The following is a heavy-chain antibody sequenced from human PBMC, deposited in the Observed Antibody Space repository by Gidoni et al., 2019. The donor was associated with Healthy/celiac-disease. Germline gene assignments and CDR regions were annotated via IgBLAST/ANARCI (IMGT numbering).Heavy chain of an antibody. J-gene: IGHJ5*02. CDR3: ARTGWFGESGGFDP. CDR1: GYTFTSYA. D-gene: IGHD3-10*01. CDR2: INAGNGNT. Sequence: QVQLVQSGAEVKKPGASVKVSCQASGYTFTSYAMHWVRQAPGQRLEWMGWINAGNGNTKYSQKFQGRVTITRDTSASTAYMELSSLRSEDTAVYYCARTGWFGESGGFDPWGQGTLVTVSS. V-gene: IGHV1-3*01.